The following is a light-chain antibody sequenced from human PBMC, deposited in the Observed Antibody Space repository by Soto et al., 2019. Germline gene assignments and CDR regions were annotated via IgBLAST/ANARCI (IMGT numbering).Light chain of an antibody. CDR2: GAS. J-gene: IGKJ4*01. CDR1: QSVSSSY. CDR3: QQYGSSQHT. V-gene: IGKV3-20*01. Sequence: EIVLTQSPGTLSLSPGERATLSCRASQSVSSSYLAWYQQKPGQAPRLVIYGASSRATGIPDRFSGSGSGTEFSLTISRMEPEYSAVYYWQQYGSSQHTFGGGTKVEIK.